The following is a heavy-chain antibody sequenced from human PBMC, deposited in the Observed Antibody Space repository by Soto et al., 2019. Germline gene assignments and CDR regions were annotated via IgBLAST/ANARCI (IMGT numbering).Heavy chain of an antibody. CDR1: GFTFSSYW. CDR2: INSDGSST. D-gene: IGHD5-12*01. Sequence: GSLRLSCAASGFTFSSYWMHWVRQAPGKGLVWVSRINSDGSSTRYADSVKGRFTISRDNAKNTLYLQMNSLRAEDTAVYYCARYSQYYYYYYGMDVWGQGTTVTVSS. V-gene: IGHV3-74*01. CDR3: ARYSQYYYYYYGMDV. J-gene: IGHJ6*02.